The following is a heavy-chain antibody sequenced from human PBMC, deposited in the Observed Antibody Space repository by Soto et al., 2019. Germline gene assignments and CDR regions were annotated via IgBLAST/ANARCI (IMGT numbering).Heavy chain of an antibody. CDR2: IYYSGST. V-gene: IGHV4-39*01. D-gene: IGHD6-19*01. CDR1: GGSISSSSYY. CDR3: ARQIYSSGWQSDWYFDL. J-gene: IGHJ2*01. Sequence: QLQLQESGPGLVKPSETLSLTCTVSGGSISSSSYYWGWIRQPPGKGLEWIGSIYYSGSTYYNPSHKSRVTISVDTSKNQFSLKLSSVTAADTAVYYCARQIYSSGWQSDWYFDLWGRGTLVTVSS.